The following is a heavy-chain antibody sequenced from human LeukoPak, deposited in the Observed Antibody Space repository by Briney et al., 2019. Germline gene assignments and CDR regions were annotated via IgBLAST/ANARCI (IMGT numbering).Heavy chain of an antibody. CDR1: GLTVSSNH. V-gene: IGHV3-53*01. CDR3: ARGARAATGYYYYYMDV. CDR2: IYTGGST. D-gene: IGHD2-15*01. J-gene: IGHJ6*03. Sequence: PGGSLRLSCAASGLTVSSNHMSWVRQAPGKGLEWVLVIYTGGSTDYADSVKGRFTISRDNSKNTLYLQMNSLRAEDTAVYYCARGARAATGYYYYYMDVWGKETTVTVSS.